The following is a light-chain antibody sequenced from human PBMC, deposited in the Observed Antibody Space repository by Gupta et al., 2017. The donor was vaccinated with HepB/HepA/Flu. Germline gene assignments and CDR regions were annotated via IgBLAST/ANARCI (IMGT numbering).Light chain of an antibody. V-gene: IGKV1-39*01. J-gene: IGKJ3*01. CDR2: AAY. CDR3: QQRYSTPPFT. Sequence: DIQMTQSPSSLSASVGDSVTITCRASQSISSYLNWYQQKPGKAPTLLIYAAYNLQRGVPSRFSGSGSGTDFTLTISSRQPEDVATYYCQQRYSTPPFTFGPGTKVDVK. CDR1: QSISSY.